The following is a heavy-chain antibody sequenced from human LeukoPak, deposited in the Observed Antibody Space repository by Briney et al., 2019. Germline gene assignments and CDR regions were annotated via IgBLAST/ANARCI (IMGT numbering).Heavy chain of an antibody. D-gene: IGHD1-26*01. V-gene: IGHV1-18*01. CDR1: GYTFFSYN. CDR3: ARAPAGSYYPLFYYYYYMDV. Sequence: VKVSCKASGYTFFSYNINWVRQAPGQGLEWMGWISAYNGNTDHAQKFQGRVTMTTDTSTSTAYMELRSLRSEDTAVYYCARAPAGSYYPLFYYYYYMDVWGKGTTVTVSS. CDR2: ISAYNGNT. J-gene: IGHJ6*03.